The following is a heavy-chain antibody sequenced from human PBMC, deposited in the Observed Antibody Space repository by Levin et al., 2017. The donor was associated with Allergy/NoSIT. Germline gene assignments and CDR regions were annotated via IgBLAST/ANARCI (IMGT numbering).Heavy chain of an antibody. V-gene: IGHV3-11*01. CDR3: ARAGVYSSSWYDS. CDR2: ISDSGSTK. Sequence: PGGSLRLSCAASGFTFSDYYMSWIRQPPGKGLEWVSYISDSGSTKYHADSVKGRFTISRDNARNSLYLQMNSLRVEDTAVYYCARAGVYSSSWYDSWGQGILVTVSS. CDR1: GFTFSDYY. J-gene: IGHJ5*01. D-gene: IGHD2-2*01.